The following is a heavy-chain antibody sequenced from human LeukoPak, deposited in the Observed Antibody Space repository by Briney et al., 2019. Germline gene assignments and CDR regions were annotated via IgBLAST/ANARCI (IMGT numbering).Heavy chain of an antibody. D-gene: IGHD3-22*01. CDR2: ISSSGSTI. Sequence: TGGSLRLSCAASGFTFSDYYMSWIRQAPGKGLEWVSYISSSGSTIYYADSVKGRFTISRDNAKNSPYLQMNSLRAEDTAVYYCARRGSSGYFFDSWGQGTLVTVSS. J-gene: IGHJ4*02. CDR3: ARRGSSGYFFDS. CDR1: GFTFSDYY. V-gene: IGHV3-11*04.